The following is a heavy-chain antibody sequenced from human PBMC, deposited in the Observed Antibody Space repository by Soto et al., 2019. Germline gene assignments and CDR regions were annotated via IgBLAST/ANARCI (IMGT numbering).Heavy chain of an antibody. CDR3: AKVYYNLWSGYDY. J-gene: IGHJ4*02. D-gene: IGHD3-3*01. CDR1: GFTFSTYA. CDR2: ISGSGGST. V-gene: IGHV3-23*01. Sequence: EVQLLESGGGLVQPGGSLRLSCAASGFTFSTYAMSWVRQAPGKGLEWVSAISGSGGSTYYADSVKGRFTISRDNSKNTLYLQVNSLRAEDTVVYYCAKVYYNLWSGYDYWGQGALVTVSS.